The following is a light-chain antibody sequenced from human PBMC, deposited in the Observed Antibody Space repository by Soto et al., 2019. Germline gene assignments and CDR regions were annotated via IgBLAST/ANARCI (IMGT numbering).Light chain of an antibody. CDR2: DVG. CDR1: HSDIGNYNY. Sequence: SVLTQPASVSGSHGQSSTISCTGTHSDIGNYNYVSWYQHLPGKAPKLMIYDVGSRPSGVSSRFSGSKSGNTASLAISGLQAEDEADYYCNSYREDHPRFYVFGTGTKVTVL. CDR3: NSYREDHPRFYV. J-gene: IGLJ1*01. V-gene: IGLV2-14*03.